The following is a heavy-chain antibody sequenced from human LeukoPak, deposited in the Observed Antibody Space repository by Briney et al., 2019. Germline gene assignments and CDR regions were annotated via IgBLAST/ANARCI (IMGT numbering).Heavy chain of an antibody. Sequence: GGSLRLSCAASGFTFNYAWMSWVRQAPGKGLEWVGRIKSRTDGGTTDYAAPVKGRFTISRDDSKNTVYLQMESLKTEDSAVYYCTTAPECGGDCYFYWGQGTLVTVSS. CDR3: TTAPECGGDCYFY. CDR2: IKSRTDGGTT. CDR1: GFTFNYAW. J-gene: IGHJ4*02. V-gene: IGHV3-15*01. D-gene: IGHD2-21*02.